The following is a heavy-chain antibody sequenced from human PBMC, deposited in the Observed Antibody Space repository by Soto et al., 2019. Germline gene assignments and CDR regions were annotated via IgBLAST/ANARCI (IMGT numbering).Heavy chain of an antibody. J-gene: IGHJ6*02. CDR2: IIPIFGTA. CDR3: ARVRCGGDCYPSASHYSTDV. D-gene: IGHD2-21*02. CDR1: GGIFSSYA. Sequence: SVKVSCKASGGIFSSYAISWVRQAPGQGLEWMGGIIPIFGTANYAQKFQGRVTITADESTSTAYMELSSLRSEDTAVYYCARVRCGGDCYPSASHYSTDVWGQGTTVTVSS. V-gene: IGHV1-69*13.